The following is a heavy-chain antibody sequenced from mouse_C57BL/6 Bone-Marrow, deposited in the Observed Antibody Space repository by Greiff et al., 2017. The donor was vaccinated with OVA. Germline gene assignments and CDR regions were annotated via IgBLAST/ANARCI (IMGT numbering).Heavy chain of an antibody. D-gene: IGHD1-1*01. J-gene: IGHJ1*03. CDR3: ARWDYYGSSYNWYFDV. CDR2: INPNYGTT. V-gene: IGHV1-39*01. Sequence: EVKLVESGPELVKPGASVKISCKASGYSFTDYNMNWVKQSNGKSLEWIGVINPNYGTTSYNQKFKGKATLTVDQSSSTAYMQLNSLTSEDSAVYYCARWDYYGSSYNWYFDVWGTGTTVTGSS. CDR1: GYSFTDYN.